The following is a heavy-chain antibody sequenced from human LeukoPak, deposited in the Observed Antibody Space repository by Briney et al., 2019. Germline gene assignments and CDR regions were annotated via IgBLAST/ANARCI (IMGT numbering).Heavy chain of an antibody. D-gene: IGHD3-10*01. J-gene: IGHJ4*02. Sequence: GGSLRLSCRGSGFIFGDYALSWLRQAPGKGLEWVGFIRSKAYGGTTEYAASVKDRFTISRDDSKSIAYLQMNSLKTEDTAVYFCRSWFGDLTRDYWGQGTLVTVSS. V-gene: IGHV3-49*03. CDR1: GFIFGDYA. CDR2: IRSKAYGGTT. CDR3: RSWFGDLTRDY.